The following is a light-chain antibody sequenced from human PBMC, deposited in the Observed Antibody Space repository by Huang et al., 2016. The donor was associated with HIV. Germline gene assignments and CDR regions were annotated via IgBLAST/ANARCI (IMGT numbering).Light chain of an antibody. V-gene: IGKV3-11*01. CDR1: QSVGGY. J-gene: IGKJ3*01. CDR3: QQRTNWPPGFT. Sequence: EIVLTQSPATLSLSPGERATLSCRASQSVGGYLAWYQQKPGQAPRLLIYAASDRATGIPARFRGSGSGTDFTLTISSLEPEDFAVYYCQQRTNWPPGFTFGPGTKVDIK. CDR2: AAS.